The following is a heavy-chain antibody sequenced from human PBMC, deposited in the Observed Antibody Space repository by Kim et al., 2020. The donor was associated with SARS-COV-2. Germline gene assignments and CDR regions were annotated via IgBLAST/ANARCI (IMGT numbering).Heavy chain of an antibody. V-gene: IGHV3-33*06. J-gene: IGHJ6*02. Sequence: GGSLRLSCAASGFTFSSYGMHWVRQAPGKGLEWVAVIWYDGSNKYYADSVKGRFTISRDNSKNTLYLQMNSLRAEDTAVYYCAKDLAYYYDSSGYYYYYYGMDVWGQGTTVTVSS. CDR2: IWYDGSNK. CDR3: AKDLAYYYDSSGYYYYYYGMDV. D-gene: IGHD3-22*01. CDR1: GFTFSSYG.